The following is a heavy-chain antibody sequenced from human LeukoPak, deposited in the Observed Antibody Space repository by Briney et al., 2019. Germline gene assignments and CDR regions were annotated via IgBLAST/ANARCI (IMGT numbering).Heavy chain of an antibody. CDR3: ARDRGY. Sequence: SWVRQAXGQGLEWMGRIIPILGIANYAQKFQGRVTITADKSTSTAYMELSSLRSEDTAVYYCARDRGYWGQGTLVTVSS. V-gene: IGHV1-69*04. J-gene: IGHJ4*02. CDR2: IIPILGIA.